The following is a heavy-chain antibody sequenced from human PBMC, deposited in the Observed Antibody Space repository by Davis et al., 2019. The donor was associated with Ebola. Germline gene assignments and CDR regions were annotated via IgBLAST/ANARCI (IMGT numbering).Heavy chain of an antibody. Sequence: ASVQVSRMASLYSPSSYGFSSVRPAPRQGLEWVGWFSAHNGIIYYAQKFQGRVAMTRDISSSTAYMELRGLRSDDTAVYYCVREGYLGATGVYYYYGMGVWGKGTTVTVSS. CDR3: VREGYLGATGVYYYYGMGV. CDR2: FSAHNGII. D-gene: IGHD1-26*01. J-gene: IGHJ6*04. V-gene: IGHV1-18*01. CDR1: LYSPSSYG.